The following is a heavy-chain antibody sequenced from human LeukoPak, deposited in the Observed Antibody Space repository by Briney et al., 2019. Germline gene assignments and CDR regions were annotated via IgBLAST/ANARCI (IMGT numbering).Heavy chain of an antibody. CDR3: ARDGGWLQDVGFYYYYYMDV. D-gene: IGHD5-24*01. V-gene: IGHV1-69*13. J-gene: IGHJ6*03. CDR2: IIPIFGTA. CDR1: GGTFSSYA. Sequence: GASVKVSCKASGGTFSSYAISWVGQAPGQGLAWMGGIIPIFGTASYAQNFPGRVTITADESTSTAYIELSSLRSEDTAVYYCARDGGWLQDVGFYYYYYMDVWGKGTTVTISS.